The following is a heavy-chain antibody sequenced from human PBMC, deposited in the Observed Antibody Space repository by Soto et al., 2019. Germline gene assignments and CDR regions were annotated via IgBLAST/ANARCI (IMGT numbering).Heavy chain of an antibody. CDR2: VLYTGSA. Sequence: SETLSLTCIVSGDSINSTTYYWGWIRQPPGKGLEWIGSVLYTGSADYKSSLTSRITISVDTSKNQFSLSLSSVTAADTAIYFCARHKRSGATFSPYKFDSWGQGTLVTVSS. CDR1: GDSINSTTYY. CDR3: ARHKRSGATFSPYKFDS. J-gene: IGHJ4*02. V-gene: IGHV4-39*01. D-gene: IGHD2-15*01.